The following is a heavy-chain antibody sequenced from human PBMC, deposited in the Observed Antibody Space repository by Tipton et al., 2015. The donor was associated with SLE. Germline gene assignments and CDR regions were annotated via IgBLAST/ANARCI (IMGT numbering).Heavy chain of an antibody. D-gene: IGHD1-7*01. J-gene: IGHJ3*02. V-gene: IGHV4-34*01. CDR2: INHSGST. CDR3: ARLVRLTGTGAFDI. CDR1: GGSFIGYY. Sequence: TLSLTCAVYGGSFIGYYWSLIRQPPGKGLEWIGEINHSGSTNYNPSLKSRVTISVDTSKNQFSLKLGFVTAADTAVYYCARLVRLTGTGAFDIWGQGTMVTVSS.